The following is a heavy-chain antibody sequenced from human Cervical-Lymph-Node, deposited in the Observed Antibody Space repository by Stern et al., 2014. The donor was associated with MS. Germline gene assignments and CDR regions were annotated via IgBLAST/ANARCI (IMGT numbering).Heavy chain of an antibody. D-gene: IGHD3-16*02. CDR1: GFSLSTSGMC. CDR3: ARSRKELVSVWGSYRFTGIDY. V-gene: IGHV2-70*15. Sequence: QVTLKESGPALVKPTQTLTLTCTFSGFSLSTSGMCVSWIRQPPGKALEWLARIDWEDDKYYSTSLKTRLTISKDTPKNQVVLTMTNMDPVDTATYYCARSRKELVSVWGSYRFTGIDYWGQGTLVTVSS. CDR2: IDWEDDK. J-gene: IGHJ4*02.